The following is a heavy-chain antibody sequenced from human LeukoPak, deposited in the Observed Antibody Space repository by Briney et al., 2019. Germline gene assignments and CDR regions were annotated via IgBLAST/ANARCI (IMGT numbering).Heavy chain of an antibody. CDR1: GYNLNNYW. CDR2: IYPGDSNT. Sequence: GESLKISCKGSGYNLNNYWIGWVRQMPGKGLEWMGIIYPGDSNTKYSPSFQGQVTISADNSINTAYLQWSSLEASDTAMYYCARLPRSGGSCYHLDYWGQGTLVTVSS. J-gene: IGHJ4*02. V-gene: IGHV5-51*01. CDR3: ARLPRSGGSCYHLDY. D-gene: IGHD2-15*01.